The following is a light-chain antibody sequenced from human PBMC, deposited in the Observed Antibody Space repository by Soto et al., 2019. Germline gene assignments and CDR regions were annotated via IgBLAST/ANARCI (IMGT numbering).Light chain of an antibody. CDR3: KSRTTRNTLV. J-gene: IGLJ3*02. CDR1: SSDVGGYNY. V-gene: IGLV2-14*01. Sequence: QSALTQPACVSGSPGQSITISCTGTSSDVGGYNYVSWYQQHPGKAPKLIIYEVTHRPSGVSSRFYGSRSGNTASLTISGLQAEDEADYYCKSRTTRNTLVFGGGTQLTVL. CDR2: EVT.